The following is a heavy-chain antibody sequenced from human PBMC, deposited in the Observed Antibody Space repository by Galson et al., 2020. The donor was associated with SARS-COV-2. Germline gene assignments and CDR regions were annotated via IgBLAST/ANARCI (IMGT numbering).Heavy chain of an antibody. CDR1: GGSFSGYY. CDR3: ARGRYSSSWYGLRGWFDP. Sequence: SETLSLTCAVYGGSFSGYYWSWIRQPPGKGLEWIGEINNSGSTNYNPSLKSRVTISVDTTKNQFSLKLSPVTAADTAVYYCARGRYSSSWYGLRGWFDPWGQGTLVTVSS. D-gene: IGHD6-13*01. CDR2: INNSGST. J-gene: IGHJ5*02. V-gene: IGHV4-34*01.